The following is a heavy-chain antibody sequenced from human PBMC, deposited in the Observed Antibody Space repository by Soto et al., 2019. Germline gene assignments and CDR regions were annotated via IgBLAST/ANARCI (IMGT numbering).Heavy chain of an antibody. J-gene: IGHJ4*02. V-gene: IGHV4-4*02. CDR2: VYHSGST. CDR3: AVPGAGDFDY. CDR1: CASISTNNW. Sequence: LSLTCAVSCASISTNNWWSWVRQPPGKGLEWIGEVYHSGSTNCNPSLKSRVTISIDKSKNQFSLRLTSMTAADTAVYYCAVPGAGDFDYWSQGTLVTVSS. D-gene: IGHD6-13*01.